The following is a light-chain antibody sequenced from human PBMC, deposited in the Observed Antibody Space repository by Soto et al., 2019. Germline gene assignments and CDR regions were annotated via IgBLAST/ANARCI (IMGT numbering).Light chain of an antibody. CDR2: AAS. Sequence: DIQMTQSPSSLSASVGDRVTITSRASQSISSYLNWYQQKPGKAPKLIIYAASSLQSGVPSRFSGSGSGTDFTLTISSLQPEDVATYYCQQSYTTPPTFGQGTKVDIK. CDR1: QSISSY. V-gene: IGKV1-39*01. CDR3: QQSYTTPPT. J-gene: IGKJ1*01.